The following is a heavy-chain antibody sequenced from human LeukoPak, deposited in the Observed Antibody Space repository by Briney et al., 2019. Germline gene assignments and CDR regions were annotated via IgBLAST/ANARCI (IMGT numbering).Heavy chain of an antibody. CDR1: GFTFSSYS. CDR2: ISSSSSYI. Sequence: PGGSLRLSCAASGFTFSSYSMNWVRQAPGKGLEWVSSISSSSSYIYYADSVKGRFTISRDNAKNTLYLQMNSLRAEDTAVYYCARARRYYGSGTDPVDPWGQGTLVTVSS. V-gene: IGHV3-21*01. J-gene: IGHJ5*02. D-gene: IGHD3-10*01. CDR3: ARARRYYGSGTDPVDP.